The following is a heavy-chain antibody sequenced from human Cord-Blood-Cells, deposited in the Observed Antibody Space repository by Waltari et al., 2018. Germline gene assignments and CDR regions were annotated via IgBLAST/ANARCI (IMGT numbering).Heavy chain of an antibody. CDR3: ARELGGATGGVYYFDY. J-gene: IGHJ4*02. D-gene: IGHD1-26*01. CDR1: GASFRGYF. Sequence: QVQLQQWGAGLLKPSDPLSLTCAGSGASFRGYFRSWVRTPPGNGLEWIREINHSGSTNYNPSLKSRVTISVDTSKNPFSLKLSSVTAAGTAVYYCARELGGATGGVYYFDYWGQGTLVTVSS. V-gene: IGHV4-34*01. CDR2: INHSGST.